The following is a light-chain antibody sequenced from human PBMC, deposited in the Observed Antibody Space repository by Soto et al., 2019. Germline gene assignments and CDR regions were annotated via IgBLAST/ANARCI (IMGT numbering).Light chain of an antibody. J-gene: IGKJ1*01. CDR2: AAS. CDR1: QSISSY. V-gene: IGKV1-39*01. Sequence: DIQMTQSPSSLSASVGDRVTITCRASQSISSYLNWYQQKPGKAPKLLIYAASSLQSGVPSRFSGSGSGTDFTLTISSLQPEXXXXXXXXXXXXTPQTFGQGTKVEIK. CDR3: XXXXXTPQT.